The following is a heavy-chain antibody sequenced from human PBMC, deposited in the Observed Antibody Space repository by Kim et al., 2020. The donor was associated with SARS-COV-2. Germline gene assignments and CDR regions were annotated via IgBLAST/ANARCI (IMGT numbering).Heavy chain of an antibody. Sequence: ADSVKCRFTISRDNAKNSLYLQMNSLRAEDTALYYCAKGTPQWSAEFFDYWGQGTLVTVSS. D-gene: IGHD2-15*01. CDR3: AKGTPQWSAEFFDY. V-gene: IGHV3-9*01. J-gene: IGHJ4*02.